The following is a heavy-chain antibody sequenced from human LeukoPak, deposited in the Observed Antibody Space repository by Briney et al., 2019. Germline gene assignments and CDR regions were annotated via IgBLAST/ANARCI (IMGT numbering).Heavy chain of an antibody. CDR1: GDSVRSYY. Sequence: SEILSLTCTVSGDSVRSYYWSWIRQPPGQGLEWLGHINDRGSTNYNPSLQGRVTISIDTSKNQFSLKVNSVTVADTAVYYCVRDSRYGSGWFEDGLDFWGQGTTVTVSS. CDR3: VRDSRYGSGWFEDGLDF. J-gene: IGHJ6*02. V-gene: IGHV4-59*02. D-gene: IGHD6-13*01. CDR2: INDRGST.